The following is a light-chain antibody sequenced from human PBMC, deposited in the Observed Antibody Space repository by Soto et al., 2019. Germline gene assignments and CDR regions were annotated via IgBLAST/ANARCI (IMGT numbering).Light chain of an antibody. V-gene: IGKV1-8*01. CDR2: KAS. Sequence: AIRMTQSPSSFSASTGDRVTITCRASQGISSYLAWYQQKPGKAPKLLIYKASSLESGVPSRFSGSGSGTEFTLTISSLQPDDFATYYCQQYNSYSPWTCGQGTKVDIK. CDR3: QQYNSYSPWT. J-gene: IGKJ1*01. CDR1: QGISSY.